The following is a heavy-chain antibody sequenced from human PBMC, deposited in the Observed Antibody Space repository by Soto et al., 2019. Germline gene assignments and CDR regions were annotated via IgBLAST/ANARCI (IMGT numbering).Heavy chain of an antibody. V-gene: IGHV1-69*13. CDR1: GGTFSSYA. CDR2: IIPIFGTA. CDR3: ARETPAVTIFGVVMNWFDP. D-gene: IGHD3-3*01. Sequence: ASVKVSCKASGGTFSSYAISWVRQAPGQGLEWMGGIIPIFGTANYAQKFQGRVTITADESTSTAYMELSSLRSEDTAVYYCARETPAVTIFGVVMNWFDPWGQGTLVTVSS. J-gene: IGHJ5*02.